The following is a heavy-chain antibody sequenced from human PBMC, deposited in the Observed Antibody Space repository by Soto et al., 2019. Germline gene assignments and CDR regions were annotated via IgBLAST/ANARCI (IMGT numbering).Heavy chain of an antibody. D-gene: IGHD2-15*01. V-gene: IGHV1-69*02. Sequence: QVQLVQSGAEVKKPGSSVKVSCKASGGTFSSYTISWVRQAPGQGLEWMGRIIPILGIANYAQKFQGRVTITADKSTSTAYMELSSLRSEDTAEYYCASSEDGSDNWFDPWGQGTLVTVSS. J-gene: IGHJ5*02. CDR2: IIPILGIA. CDR3: ASSEDGSDNWFDP. CDR1: GGTFSSYT.